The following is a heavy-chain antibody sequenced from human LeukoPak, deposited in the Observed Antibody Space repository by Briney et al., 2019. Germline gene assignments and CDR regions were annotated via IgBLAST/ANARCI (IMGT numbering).Heavy chain of an antibody. Sequence: ASVKVSCKASGGTFSSYAISWVRQAPGQGLEWMGGIIPILGTANSAQKSQGRVTMTTDESPSTAYMELSSLRSEDTAVYYCARADYYGSGYPVINYMDVWGKGTTVTVSS. CDR3: ARADYYGSGYPVINYMDV. J-gene: IGHJ6*03. V-gene: IGHV1-69*05. CDR2: IIPILGTA. CDR1: GGTFSSYA. D-gene: IGHD3-10*01.